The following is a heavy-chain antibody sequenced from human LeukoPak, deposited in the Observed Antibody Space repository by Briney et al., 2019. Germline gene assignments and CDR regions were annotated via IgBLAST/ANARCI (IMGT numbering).Heavy chain of an antibody. Sequence: GGSLRLSCAASGFTFSSYSMNWVRQAPGKGLEWVSYIRSSSSTIYYADSVKGRFTISRDNAKNTLYLQMNSLRDEDTAVYYCARDGIQLWTGAFDYWGQGTLVTVSS. D-gene: IGHD5-18*01. J-gene: IGHJ4*02. V-gene: IGHV3-48*02. CDR3: ARDGIQLWTGAFDY. CDR2: IRSSSSTI. CDR1: GFTFSSYS.